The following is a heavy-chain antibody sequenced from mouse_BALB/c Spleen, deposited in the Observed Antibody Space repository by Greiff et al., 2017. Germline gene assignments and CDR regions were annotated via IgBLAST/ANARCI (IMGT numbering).Heavy chain of an antibody. Sequence: VQLKESGPGLVKPSQSLSLTCTVTGYSITSDYAWNWIRQFPGNKLEWMGYISYSGSTSYNPSLKSRISITRDTSKNQFFLQLNSVTTEDTATYYCARWGYDGAMDYWGQGTSLTVSS. J-gene: IGHJ4*01. CDR2: ISYSGST. CDR1: GYSITSDYA. D-gene: IGHD2-3*01. V-gene: IGHV3-2*02. CDR3: ARWGYDGAMDY.